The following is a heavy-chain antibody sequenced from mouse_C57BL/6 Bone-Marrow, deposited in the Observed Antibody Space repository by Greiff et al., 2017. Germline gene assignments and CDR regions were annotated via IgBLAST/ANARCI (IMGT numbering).Heavy chain of an antibody. CDR1: GFTFTDYY. CDR3: ARYALFITTVVAFDY. J-gene: IGHJ2*01. V-gene: IGHV7-3*01. D-gene: IGHD1-1*01. CDR2: IRNKANGYTT. Sequence: EVKLMESGGGLVQPGGSLSLSCAASGFTFTDYYMSWVRQPPGKALEWLGFIRNKANGYTTEYSASVKGRFTISRDNSQSILYLQMNALRAEDSATYYCARYALFITTVVAFDYWCQGTTLTVSS.